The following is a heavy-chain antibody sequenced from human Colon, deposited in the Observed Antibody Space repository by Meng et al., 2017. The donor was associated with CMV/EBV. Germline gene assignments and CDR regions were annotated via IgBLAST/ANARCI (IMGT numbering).Heavy chain of an antibody. CDR2: MNPNSGNT. D-gene: IGHD1-26*01. J-gene: IGHJ5*02. CDR3: ARGVGAKGRFDP. Sequence: CKASGYTFNGYDTNWVRQAPGQGLEGMGWMNPNSGNTGYAQKFQGRVTMTRNTSISTAYMELSSLRSEDTAVYYCARGVGAKGRFDPWGQGTLVTVSS. V-gene: IGHV1-8*01. CDR1: GYTFNGYD.